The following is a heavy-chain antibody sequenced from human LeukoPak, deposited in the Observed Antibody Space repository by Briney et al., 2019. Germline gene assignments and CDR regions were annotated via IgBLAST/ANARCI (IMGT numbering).Heavy chain of an antibody. CDR2: IWYDGSNK. V-gene: IGHV3-33*01. J-gene: IGHJ4*02. Sequence: GGSPRLSCAASGFIFSSYGMHWVRQAPGKGLEWVAVIWYDGSNKYYADSVKGRFTTSRDNSKNTLFLQMNSLRAEDTAVYYCARDPDDYGDYSYFDYWGQGTLVTVSS. CDR1: GFIFSSYG. D-gene: IGHD4-17*01. CDR3: ARDPDDYGDYSYFDY.